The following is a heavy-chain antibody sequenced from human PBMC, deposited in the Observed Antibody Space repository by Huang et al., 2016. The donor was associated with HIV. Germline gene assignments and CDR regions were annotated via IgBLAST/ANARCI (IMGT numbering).Heavy chain of an antibody. V-gene: IGHV1-3*01. J-gene: IGHJ4*02. CDR2: INAGNGNT. CDR3: ARDHTYSSGLPYFDY. Sequence: QVQLVQSGAEVKKPGASVKVSCKASGYTFTKYALHWVRQAPGQRLEWMGWINAGNGNTRYSQKCQGRVTITRDTSASAVYMELSSLRSQDTAVYYCARDHTYSSGLPYFDYWGQGTLVTVSS. CDR1: GYTFTKYA. D-gene: IGHD6-19*01.